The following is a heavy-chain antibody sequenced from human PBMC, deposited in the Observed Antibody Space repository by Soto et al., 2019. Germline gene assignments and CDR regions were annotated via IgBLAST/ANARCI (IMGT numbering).Heavy chain of an antibody. Sequence: EVQLVESGGGLVQPGGSLRLSCAASGFSFSSYWMHWVSQAPGKGLVWVSRIKTDGSIITYADSVKGRFTISRDNAKNTRYLKMTPLRPEDTAVYYCARVRRGAWYFVLWGRGTLVSVSS. V-gene: IGHV3-74*01. J-gene: IGHJ2*01. CDR3: ARVRRGAWYFVL. D-gene: IGHD3-10*01. CDR1: GFSFSSYW. CDR2: IKTDGSII.